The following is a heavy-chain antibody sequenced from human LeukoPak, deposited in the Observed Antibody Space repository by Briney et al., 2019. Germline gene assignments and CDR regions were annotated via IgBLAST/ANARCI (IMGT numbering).Heavy chain of an antibody. CDR3: ARGTAGAGYYMDV. CDR2: IYYSGNT. D-gene: IGHD6-13*01. J-gene: IGHJ6*03. V-gene: IGHV4-39*01. Sequence: KPSESLSLTCTVSGRSISSSSYYWGWLRQPPGKGLEWIGSIYYSGNTYYNPSLKSRVTISVDPSKNQFSLKLSSVTAADTAVYYCARGTAGAGYYMDVWGKGATVTVSS. CDR1: GRSISSSSYY.